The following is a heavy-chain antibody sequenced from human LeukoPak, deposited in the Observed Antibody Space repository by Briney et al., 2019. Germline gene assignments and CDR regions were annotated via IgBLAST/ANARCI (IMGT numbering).Heavy chain of an antibody. CDR1: GGTFSSYA. J-gene: IGHJ4*02. V-gene: IGHV1-69*05. D-gene: IGHD3-22*01. CDR2: IVPIFGTA. CDR3: ARGYYDSSGTDY. Sequence: SVKVSCKASGGTFSSYAISWVRQAPGQGLEWMGRIVPIFGTANYAQKFQGRVTITTDESTSTAYMELSSLRSEDTAVYYCARGYYDSSGTDYWGQGTLVTVSS.